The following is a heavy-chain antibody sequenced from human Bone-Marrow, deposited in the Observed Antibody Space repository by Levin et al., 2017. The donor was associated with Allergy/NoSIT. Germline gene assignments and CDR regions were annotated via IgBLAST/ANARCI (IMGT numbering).Heavy chain of an antibody. CDR2: IWYDGSNK. CDR1: GFTFSSYG. CDR3: ARDLAAVTAYYYYYGMDV. D-gene: IGHD2-21*02. V-gene: IGHV3-33*01. Sequence: PGGSLRLSCAASGFTFSSYGMHWVRQAPGKGLEWVAVIWYDGSNKYYADSVKGRFTISRDNSKNTLYLQMNSLRAEDTAVYYCARDLAAVTAYYYYYGMDVWGQGTTVTVSS. J-gene: IGHJ6*02.